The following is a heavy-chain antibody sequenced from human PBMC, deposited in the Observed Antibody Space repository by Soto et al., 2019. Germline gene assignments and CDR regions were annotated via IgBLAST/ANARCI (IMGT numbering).Heavy chain of an antibody. Sequence: EVQLLESGGGLVQPGGSLRLSCAASGFTFSSYAMSWVRQAPGRGLEWVSVISGSGGSTYYADSVKGRFTISRDNSKNTLYLQMNSLRAEDTAVYYCARRSSGWYFDYWGQGTLVTVSS. V-gene: IGHV3-23*01. CDR2: ISGSGGST. J-gene: IGHJ4*02. CDR3: ARRSSGWYFDY. D-gene: IGHD6-19*01. CDR1: GFTFSSYA.